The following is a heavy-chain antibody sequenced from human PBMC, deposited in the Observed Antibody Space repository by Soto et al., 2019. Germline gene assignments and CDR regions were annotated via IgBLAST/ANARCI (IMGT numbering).Heavy chain of an antibody. V-gene: IGHV1-3*01. CDR3: ARDPRHSYGYLYYYYGMDV. CDR2: INAGNGNT. D-gene: IGHD5-18*01. Sequence: GASVKVSCKASGYTFTSYAMHWVRQAPGQRLEWMGWINAGNGNTKYSQKFQGRVTITRDTSASTAYMELSSLRSEDTAVYYCARDPRHSYGYLYYYYGMDVWGQGTTVTVSS. CDR1: GYTFTSYA. J-gene: IGHJ6*02.